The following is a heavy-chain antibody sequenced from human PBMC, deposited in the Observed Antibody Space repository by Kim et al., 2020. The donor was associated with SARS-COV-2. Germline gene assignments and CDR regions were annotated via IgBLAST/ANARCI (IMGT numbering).Heavy chain of an antibody. J-gene: IGHJ5*02. CDR2: IYYSGST. V-gene: IGHV4-39*01. D-gene: IGHD3-9*01. CDR3: ARRPRDILTGYFNP. CDR1: GGSISSSSYY. Sequence: SETLSLTCTVSGGSISSSSYYWGWIRQPPGKGLEWIGSIYYSGSTYYNPSPKSRVTISVDTSKNQFSLKLSSVTAADTAVYYCARRPRDILTGYFNPWGQGTLVTVSS.